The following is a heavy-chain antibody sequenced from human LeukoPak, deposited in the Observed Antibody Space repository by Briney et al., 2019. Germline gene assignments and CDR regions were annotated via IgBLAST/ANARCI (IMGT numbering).Heavy chain of an antibody. J-gene: IGHJ2*01. CDR2: IYHSGST. V-gene: IGHV4-38-2*01. Sequence: SETLSLTCAVSGYSISSGYYWGWIRQPPGKGLEWIGSIYHSGSTYYNPSLKSRVTISVDTSKNQFSLKLGSVTAADTAVYYCARLGYSYGSDWYFDFWGRGTLVTVSP. D-gene: IGHD5-18*01. CDR1: GYSISSGYY. CDR3: ARLGYSYGSDWYFDF.